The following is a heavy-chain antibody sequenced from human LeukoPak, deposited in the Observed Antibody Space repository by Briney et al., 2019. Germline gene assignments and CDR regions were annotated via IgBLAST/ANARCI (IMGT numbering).Heavy chain of an antibody. CDR3: AKVKEELQRAYYFDY. CDR1: DFNVNTNY. J-gene: IGHJ4*02. CDR2: ISGSGGST. D-gene: IGHD1-7*01. Sequence: PGGSLRLSCAASDFNVNTNYMNWVRQAPGKGLEWVSGISGSGGSTYYADSVKGRFTISRDNSKNTLYLQLNSLRAEDTAVYYCAKVKEELQRAYYFDYWGQGTLVTVSS. V-gene: IGHV3-23*01.